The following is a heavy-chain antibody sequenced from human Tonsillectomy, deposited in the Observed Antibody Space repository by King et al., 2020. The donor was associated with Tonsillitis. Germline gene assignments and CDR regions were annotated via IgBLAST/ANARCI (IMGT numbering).Heavy chain of an antibody. CDR3: ARAAVRGARMAFDI. V-gene: IGHV4-4*07. Sequence: QVQLQESGPGLVQPSETLSLTCYVSGDSISSYYWSWIRQSAGKGLEWIGRIQSSGNTNSNPSVKSRVTMSLDTSKNLFSLRLTSVSAADTAVYYCARAAVRGARMAFDIWGPGTMVTVSS. CDR2: IQSSGNT. CDR1: GDSISSYY. D-gene: IGHD3-10*01. J-gene: IGHJ3*02.